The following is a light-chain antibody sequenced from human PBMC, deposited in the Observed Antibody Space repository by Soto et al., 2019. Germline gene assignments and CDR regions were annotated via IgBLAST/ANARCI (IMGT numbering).Light chain of an antibody. CDR3: QQYDDGYT. Sequence: EIVLTQSPGTLSVSPGERATLSCRASQSVSGFFLAWYQQKPGQAPRLLIYAASRRATGIPDRFSGSGSGTDFTLTISSLQSEDLAIYYCQQYDDGYTFGQGTKLDIK. CDR2: AAS. V-gene: IGKV3-20*01. CDR1: QSVSGFF. J-gene: IGKJ2*01.